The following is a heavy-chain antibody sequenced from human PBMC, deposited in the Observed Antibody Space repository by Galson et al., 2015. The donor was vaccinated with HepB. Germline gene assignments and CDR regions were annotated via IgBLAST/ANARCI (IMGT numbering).Heavy chain of an antibody. CDR1: GFTFSSYA. CDR2: MSCDGSNK. J-gene: IGHJ4*02. D-gene: IGHD6-19*01. Sequence: SLRLSCAASGFTFSSYAVHWVRQAPGKGLEWVAVMSCDGSNKYYADSVKGRFTVSRDNSKNTLYLQMNSLRAEDTAVYYCARDVSGWPELIDYWGQGTLVTVSS. CDR3: ARDVSGWPELIDY. V-gene: IGHV3-30-3*01.